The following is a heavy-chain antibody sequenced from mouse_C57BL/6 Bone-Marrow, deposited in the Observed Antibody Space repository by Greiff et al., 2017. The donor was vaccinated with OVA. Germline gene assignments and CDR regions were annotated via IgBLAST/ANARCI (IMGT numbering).Heavy chain of an antibody. J-gene: IGHJ2*01. Sequence: VQLQQSGPELVKPGASVKISCKASGYAFSSSWMNWVKQRPGKGLEWIGRIYPGDGDTNYNGKFKGKATLTADKSSSTAYMQLSSLTSEDSAVYFCASYYGNYGDWGQGTTLTVSS. CDR2: IYPGDGDT. V-gene: IGHV1-82*01. CDR1: GYAFSSSW. D-gene: IGHD2-1*01. CDR3: ASYYGNYGD.